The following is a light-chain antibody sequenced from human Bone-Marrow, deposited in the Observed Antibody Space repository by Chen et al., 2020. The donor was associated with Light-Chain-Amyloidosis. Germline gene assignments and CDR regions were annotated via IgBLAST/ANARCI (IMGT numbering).Light chain of an antibody. CDR1: NIGSTS. V-gene: IGLV3-21*02. CDR3: QVWDRSSDRPV. Sequence: SYVLTQQSSVSVAPGQTATIACGGNNIGSTSVHWYQQTPGQAPLLVVYDDSDRPSGIPERLSGSNSGNTATLTISRVEAGDEAVYYCQVWDRSSDRPVFGGGTKLTVL. J-gene: IGLJ3*02. CDR2: DDS.